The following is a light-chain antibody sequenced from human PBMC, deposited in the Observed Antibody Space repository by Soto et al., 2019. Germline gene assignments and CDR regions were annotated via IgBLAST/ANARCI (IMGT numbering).Light chain of an antibody. CDR3: QQRSNWPLT. J-gene: IGKJ4*01. CDR1: QSVSNNY. CDR2: DAS. Sequence: EIVLTQSPGTLSLSPGERATLSCRASQSVSNNYLAWYQQKPGQAPRLLIHDASNRATGIPARFSGSGSSTDFTLTISSLEPEDFAVYFCQQRSNWPLTFGGGTKVEIK. V-gene: IGKV3-11*01.